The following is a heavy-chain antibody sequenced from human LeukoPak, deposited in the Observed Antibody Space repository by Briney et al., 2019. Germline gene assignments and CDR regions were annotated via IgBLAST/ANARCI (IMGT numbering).Heavy chain of an antibody. CDR3: ARGDYSEGWFDP. J-gene: IGHJ5*02. CDR1: GGSFSGYY. CDR2: INHSEST. Sequence: SATLSLTCAVDGGSFSGYYWSWIRQPPGKGLEWIGEINHSESTNYNPSLKSRVTISVDTSKNQFSLKLSSVAAADTAVYYCARGDYSEGWFDPWGQGTLVTVSS. V-gene: IGHV4-34*01. D-gene: IGHD4-11*01.